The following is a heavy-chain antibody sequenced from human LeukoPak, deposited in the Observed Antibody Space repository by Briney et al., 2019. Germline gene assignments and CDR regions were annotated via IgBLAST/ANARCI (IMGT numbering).Heavy chain of an antibody. CDR1: GFTFSNYA. Sequence: GGSLRLSCAASGFTFSNYAMSWVRQAPGKGLEWVPTIERGTSTLYAGSVKGRFTISRDNTKNTLYLQMNSLRAEDTAVYYCGRGGYDFDAWGPGTTVSVFS. CDR3: GRGGYDFDA. CDR2: IERGTST. V-gene: IGHV3-23*01. D-gene: IGHD3/OR15-3a*01. J-gene: IGHJ6*02.